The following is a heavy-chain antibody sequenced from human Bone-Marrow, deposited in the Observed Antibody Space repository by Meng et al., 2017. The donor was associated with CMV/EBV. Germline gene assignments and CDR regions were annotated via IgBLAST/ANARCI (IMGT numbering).Heavy chain of an antibody. CDR2: IIPILGIA. J-gene: IGHJ6*02. CDR3: ARDAPIVVVEWPYYYYGMDV. CDR1: GGTFSSYT. D-gene: IGHD2-15*01. V-gene: IGHV1-69*04. Sequence: SVKVSCKASGGTFSSYTISWVRQAPGQGLEWMGRIIPILGIANYAQKFQGRVTITADKSTSTAYMELSSLRSEDTAVYYCARDAPIVVVEWPYYYYGMDVWGQGTTVTVSS.